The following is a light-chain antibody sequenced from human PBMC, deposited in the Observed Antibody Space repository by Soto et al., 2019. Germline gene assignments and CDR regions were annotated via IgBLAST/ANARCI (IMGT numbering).Light chain of an antibody. J-gene: IGLJ2*01. CDR2: SNN. CDR3: AAWDDSLSSPV. CDR1: SSNIGSNY. Sequence: QSVLTQPPSASGTPGQRVTISCSGSSSNIGSNYVYWYQQLPGTAPKLLIYSNNQRPSGVPDRFSGSKSVTSASLAISGLRSEDEADYYCAAWDDSLSSPVFGGGTKLTVL. V-gene: IGLV1-47*02.